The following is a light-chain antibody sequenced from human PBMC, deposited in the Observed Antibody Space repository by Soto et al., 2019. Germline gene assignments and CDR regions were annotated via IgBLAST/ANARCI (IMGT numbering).Light chain of an antibody. Sequence: EIVLTQSPGTVSLSPGERPNLSCRASESVRSGYLAWYQQKPGQAPRLLIYRASARATGIPDRFSGSGSGTNFTLTISRLEPEDSAVYYCQQYGKSPFTFGQGTKVDIK. V-gene: IGKV3-20*01. CDR3: QQYGKSPFT. CDR2: RAS. J-gene: IGKJ2*01. CDR1: ESVRSGY.